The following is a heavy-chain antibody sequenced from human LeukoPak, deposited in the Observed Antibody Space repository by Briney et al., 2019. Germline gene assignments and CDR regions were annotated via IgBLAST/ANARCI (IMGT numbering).Heavy chain of an antibody. V-gene: IGHV1-69*13. J-gene: IGHJ3*02. CDR1: GDTFSSYA. CDR2: LIPIFGTA. D-gene: IGHD3-10*01. Sequence: SVKVSCKASGDTFSSYAISWVRQAPGQGLEWMGGLIPIFGTANYAQKFQGRVTITADESTSTAYMELSSLRSEDTAVYYCARSVNYYGSKGAFDIWGQGTMVTVSS. CDR3: ARSVNYYGSKGAFDI.